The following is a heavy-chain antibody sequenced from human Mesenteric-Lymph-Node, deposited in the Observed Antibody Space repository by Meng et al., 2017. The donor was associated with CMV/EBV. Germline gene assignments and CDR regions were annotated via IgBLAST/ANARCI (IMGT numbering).Heavy chain of an antibody. V-gene: IGHV3-7*01. CDR1: GFTFSNYW. CDR3: ARFSRTGAYYFDY. J-gene: IGHJ4*02. CDR2: IKQDGSEQ. Sequence: GESLKISCAASGFTFSNYWMSWLRQAPGKGLEWVANIKQDGSEQYYVDSVKGRFTVSRDNSKYTLYLQMNSLRAEDTAVYYCARFSRTGAYYFDYWGQGTLVTVSS. D-gene: IGHD2/OR15-2a*01.